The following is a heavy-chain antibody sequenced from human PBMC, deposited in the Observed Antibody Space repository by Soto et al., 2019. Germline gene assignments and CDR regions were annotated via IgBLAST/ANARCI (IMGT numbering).Heavy chain of an antibody. CDR2: ISSGATYR. CDR3: ARGWGTTVVTLDAFDI. Sequence: PGGSLRLSCAASGFTFSTYSMNWVRQAPGKGLEWVSSISSGATYRYYPDSVKGRFTVSRDNPNNSLYLQMNSLRGEDTAVYYCARGWGTTVVTLDAFDIWGQGTMVTVSS. CDR1: GFTFSTYS. V-gene: IGHV3-21*01. D-gene: IGHD2-21*02. J-gene: IGHJ3*02.